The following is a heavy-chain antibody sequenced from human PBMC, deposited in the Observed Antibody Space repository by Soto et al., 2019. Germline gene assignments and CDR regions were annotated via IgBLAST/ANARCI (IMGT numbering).Heavy chain of an antibody. D-gene: IGHD1-7*01. CDR2: IRSKPNSHAT. J-gene: IGHJ4*02. V-gene: IGHV3-73*02. Sequence: VQLVESGGGLVQPGGSLKLSCAASGFTFSDSAMHWVRQASGKGLEWVGHIRSKPNSHATAYAASVKGRFTISRDDSKNTAYLQMDSLKTEDTAVYYCTRDWNYAVDYWGQGTLVTVSS. CDR1: GFTFSDSA. CDR3: TRDWNYAVDY.